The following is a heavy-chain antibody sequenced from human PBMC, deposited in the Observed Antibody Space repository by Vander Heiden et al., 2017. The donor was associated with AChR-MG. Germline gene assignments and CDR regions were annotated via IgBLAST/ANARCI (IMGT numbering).Heavy chain of an antibody. D-gene: IGHD3-9*01. Sequence: EVQLVESGGGLVKPGRSLRLSCTASGFTLGDYAMSWFRQAPGKGVGGVGFIRRKAYGGTTEYAAAVKGRFTIARDDSKSIAYLQMNSLKTEDTAVYYCTFLRYFDWLLPYWGQGTLVTVSS. CDR2: IRRKAYGGTT. J-gene: IGHJ4*02. CDR3: TFLRYFDWLLPY. V-gene: IGHV3-49*05. CDR1: GFTLGDYA.